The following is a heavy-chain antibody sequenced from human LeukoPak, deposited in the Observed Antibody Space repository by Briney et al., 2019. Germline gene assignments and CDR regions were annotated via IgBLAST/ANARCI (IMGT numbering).Heavy chain of an antibody. Sequence: GGSLRLSCAASGFTFSTYGMSWVRQAPGKGLEWVSGISGSGGASYYADSVKGRFTISRDDSHNTLYLQMNSLKTEDTAVYYCARALHYYGSGIGPIRMAFDPWGQGTLVTVSS. V-gene: IGHV3-23*01. CDR1: GFTFSTYG. D-gene: IGHD3-10*01. J-gene: IGHJ5*02. CDR3: ARALHYYGSGIGPIRMAFDP. CDR2: ISGSGGAS.